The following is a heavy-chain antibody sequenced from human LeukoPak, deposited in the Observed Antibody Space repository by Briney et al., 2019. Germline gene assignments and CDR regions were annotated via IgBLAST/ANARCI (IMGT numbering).Heavy chain of an antibody. CDR1: GFTFSSYG. D-gene: IGHD3-3*01. J-gene: IGHJ5*02. Sequence: GGSLRLSCAASGFTFSSYGMHWVRQAPGKGLEWVAVIWYDGSNKYYADSVKGRFTISRDNSKNTLYLQMNCLRAEDTAVYYCARDAGHYDFWSGYDINWFDPWGQGTLVTVSS. V-gene: IGHV3-33*01. CDR2: IWYDGSNK. CDR3: ARDAGHYDFWSGYDINWFDP.